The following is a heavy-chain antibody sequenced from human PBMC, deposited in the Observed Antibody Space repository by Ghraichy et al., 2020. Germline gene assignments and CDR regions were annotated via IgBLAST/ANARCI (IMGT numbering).Heavy chain of an antibody. J-gene: IGHJ4*02. D-gene: IGHD5-24*01. Sequence: GESLNISCAGSGFTFSSYDMNWVRQAPGEGLEWVAVISYDGSNKYYADSVKGRFTISRDNSKNTLYLQMNSLRAEDTAVYYCAKAAHDGYSFLDYWGQGTLVTVSS. V-gene: IGHV3-30*18. CDR1: GFTFSSYD. CDR2: ISYDGSNK. CDR3: AKAAHDGYSFLDY.